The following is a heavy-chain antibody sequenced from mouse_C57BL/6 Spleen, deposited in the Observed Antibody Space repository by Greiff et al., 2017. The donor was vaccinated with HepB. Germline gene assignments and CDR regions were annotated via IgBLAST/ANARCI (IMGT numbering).Heavy chain of an antibody. J-gene: IGHJ2*01. V-gene: IGHV1-42*01. CDR2: INPSTGGT. D-gene: IGHD1-1*01. Sequence: VQLQQSGPELVKPGASVKISCKASGYSFTGYYMNWVKQSPEKSLEWIGEINPSTGGTTYNQKFKAKDTLTVDKSSSTAYMQLKSLTSEDSAVYYCARLGYDGSSYRYYFDYWGQGTTLTVSS. CDR1: GYSFTGYY. CDR3: ARLGYDGSSYRYYFDY.